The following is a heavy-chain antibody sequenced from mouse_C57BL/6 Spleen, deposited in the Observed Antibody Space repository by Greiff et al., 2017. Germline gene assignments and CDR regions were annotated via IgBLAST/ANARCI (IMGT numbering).Heavy chain of an antibody. J-gene: IGHJ4*01. CDR3: ARGAYGNYGGGAMDC. V-gene: IGHV1-54*01. Sequence: QVQLQQSGAELVRPGTSVKVSCKASGYAFTNYLIEWVKQRPGQGLEWIGVINPGSGGTNYNEKFKGKATLTADKSSSTAYMQLSSLTSEDSAVYFSARGAYGNYGGGAMDCRDQASSVTNSS. D-gene: IGHD2-1*01. CDR2: INPGSGGT. CDR1: GYAFTNYL.